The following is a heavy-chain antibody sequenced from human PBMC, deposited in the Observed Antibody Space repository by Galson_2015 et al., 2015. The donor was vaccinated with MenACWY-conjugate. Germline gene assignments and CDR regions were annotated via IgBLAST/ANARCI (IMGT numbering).Heavy chain of an antibody. V-gene: IGHV3-48*03. D-gene: IGHD3-10*01. CDR1: GFTFSSYE. CDR2: ISSSGSTI. CDR3: ARDRLGAYYYGSGRGPDY. J-gene: IGHJ4*02. Sequence: SLRLSCAASGFTFSSYEMNWVRQAPGKALEWVSYISSSGSTIYYADSVRGRFTISRDNAKNSLYLQMSSLGAEDTAIYYCARDRLGAYYYGSGRGPDYWGQGTLVTVSS.